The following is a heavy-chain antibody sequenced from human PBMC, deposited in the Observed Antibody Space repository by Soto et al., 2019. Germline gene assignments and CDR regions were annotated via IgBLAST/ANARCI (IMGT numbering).Heavy chain of an antibody. CDR2: ISGSGDST. J-gene: IGHJ4*02. CDR3: AKDSIMSAPADY. V-gene: IGHV3-23*01. CDR1: GGTFGGHA. Sequence: XXSQRVSESASGGTFGGHAGRWVPQAPGKGLEWASAISGSGDSTYYADSVKGRFTISRDNSKNTLYLQMNRLRAEVTAVYYCAKDSIMSAPADYWGQGTLVTVSS.